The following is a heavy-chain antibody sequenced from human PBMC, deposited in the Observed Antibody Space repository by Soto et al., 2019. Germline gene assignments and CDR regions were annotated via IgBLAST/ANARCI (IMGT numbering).Heavy chain of an antibody. CDR2: SKGSGGRT. D-gene: IGHD5-18*01. CDR3: ARSAFSSGNDGFDI. J-gene: IGHJ3*02. CDR1: GFTFSSYA. Sequence: EVQLLESGGGLVQPGGSLRLSCAASGFTFSSYAMSWVRQAPGKGLEWVSGSKGSGGRTDYADSVKGRFTISRDNSKNTLYLQMNSLRAEDTALYYCARSAFSSGNDGFDIWGQGTMVTVSS. V-gene: IGHV3-23*01.